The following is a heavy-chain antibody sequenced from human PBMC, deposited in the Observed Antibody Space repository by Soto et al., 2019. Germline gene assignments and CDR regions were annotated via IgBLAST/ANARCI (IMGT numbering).Heavy chain of an antibody. V-gene: IGHV4-34*01. CDR1: GGSFSGYY. D-gene: IGHD3-10*01. J-gene: IGHJ5*02. CDR2: INHSGST. Sequence: SETLSLTCAVYGGSFSGYYWSWIRQPPGKGLEWIGEINHSGSTNYNPSLKSRVTISVDTSKNQFSLKLSSVTAAETAVYYCARLSMVRGLDWFDPWGQGTLVTVSS. CDR3: ARLSMVRGLDWFDP.